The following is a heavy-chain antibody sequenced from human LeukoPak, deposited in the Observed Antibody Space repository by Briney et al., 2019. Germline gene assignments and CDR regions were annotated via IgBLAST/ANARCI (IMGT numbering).Heavy chain of an antibody. CDR3: AKARGLYCSSTSCYDCDV. Sequence: ASVEVSCKASGYTFTGYYIHWVRQAPGQGLEWMGWINPNSGGTNYAQKFQGRVTLTRDTSITTAYMELSRLRSDDTAVYYGAKARGLYCSSTSCYDCDVWGKGTTVTVSS. V-gene: IGHV1-2*02. CDR2: INPNSGGT. J-gene: IGHJ6*04. D-gene: IGHD2-2*01. CDR1: GYTFTGYY.